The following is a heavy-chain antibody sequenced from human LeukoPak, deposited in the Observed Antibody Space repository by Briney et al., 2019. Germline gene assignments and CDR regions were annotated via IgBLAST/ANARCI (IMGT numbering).Heavy chain of an antibody. Sequence: GGSLRLSCAASGFTFSSYSMNWVRQAPGKGLEWVSSISSSSSYIYYADSVKGRFTISRDNAKNSLYLQMNGLRAEDTAVYYCARDKVTYDFWSGYEGAFYFDYWGQGTLVTVSS. V-gene: IGHV3-21*01. CDR2: ISSSSSYI. CDR3: ARDKVTYDFWSGYEGAFYFDY. D-gene: IGHD3-3*01. CDR1: GFTFSSYS. J-gene: IGHJ4*02.